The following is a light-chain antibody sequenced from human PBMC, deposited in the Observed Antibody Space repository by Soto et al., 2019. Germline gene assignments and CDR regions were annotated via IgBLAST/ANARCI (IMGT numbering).Light chain of an antibody. J-gene: IGKJ1*01. V-gene: IGKV1-5*03. CDR1: QTISSW. Sequence: DIQMTQSPATLSGSVGDRVTIICRASQTISSWLAWYQQKPGKAPKLLIYKASTLKSGVPSRFSGSGSGTEFTLTISSLQPDDFATYYCQQYNSYSEAFGQGTKVDIK. CDR2: KAS. CDR3: QQYNSYSEA.